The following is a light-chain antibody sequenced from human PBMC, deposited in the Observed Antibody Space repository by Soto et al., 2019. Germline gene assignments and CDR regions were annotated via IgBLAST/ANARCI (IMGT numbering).Light chain of an antibody. V-gene: IGKV1-8*01. CDR2: VAS. Sequence: AIRMTQSPSSLSASPGDRVTITCRASQDVSSYLAWYQQKPGKAPNLLIYVASTLQSGVPSRFSGSGSGTDFTLTISRLQSEDFPTYYCQQYYEFPLTFGGGTKVQIK. CDR3: QQYYEFPLT. J-gene: IGKJ4*01. CDR1: QDVSSY.